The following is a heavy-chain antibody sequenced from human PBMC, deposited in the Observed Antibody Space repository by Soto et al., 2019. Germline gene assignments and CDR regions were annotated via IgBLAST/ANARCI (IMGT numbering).Heavy chain of an antibody. J-gene: IGHJ3*02. CDR2: IIPIFGTA. CDR1: GGTFSSYA. V-gene: IGHV1-69*13. Sequence: GASVKVSCKASGGTFSSYAISWVRQDPGQGLEWMGGIIPIFGTANYAQKFQGRVTITADESTSTAYMELSSLRSEDTAVYYCARAPDYYDSSGYYRNDAFDIWGQGTMVTVSS. D-gene: IGHD3-22*01. CDR3: ARAPDYYDSSGYYRNDAFDI.